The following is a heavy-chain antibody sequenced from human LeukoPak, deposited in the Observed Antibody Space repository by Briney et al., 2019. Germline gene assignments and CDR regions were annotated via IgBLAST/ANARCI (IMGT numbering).Heavy chain of an antibody. V-gene: IGHV3-23*01. Sequence: GGSLRLSCAASGFTLSSYAMSWVRQAPGKGLEWVSAISDSGNTYHADSVKGRFTISRDSSKNTLFLQMPRLRPEDAAVYYCAKAPVTTCRGAFCYPFDYWGLGTLVTVSS. CDR3: AKAPVTTCRGAFCYPFDY. J-gene: IGHJ4*02. CDR2: ISDSGNT. CDR1: GFTLSSYA. D-gene: IGHD2-15*01.